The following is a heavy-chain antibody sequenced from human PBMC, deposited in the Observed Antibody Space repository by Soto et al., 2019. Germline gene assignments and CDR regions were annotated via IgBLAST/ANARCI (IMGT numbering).Heavy chain of an antibody. CDR1: GYSFTSYW. V-gene: IGHV5-51*01. Sequence: PGESLKISCKGSGYSFTSYWIGWVRQMPGKGLEWMGIIYPGDSDTRYSPSFQGQVTISADKSISTAYLQWSSLKASDTAMYYCARRSQASSWYYYYYGMDVWGQGTTVTVSS. J-gene: IGHJ6*02. CDR3: ARRSQASSWYYYYYGMDV. D-gene: IGHD6-13*01. CDR2: IYPGDSDT.